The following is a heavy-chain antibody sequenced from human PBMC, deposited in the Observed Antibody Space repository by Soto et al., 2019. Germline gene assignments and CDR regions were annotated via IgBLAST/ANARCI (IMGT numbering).Heavy chain of an antibody. V-gene: IGHV4-4*02. D-gene: IGHD2-8*02. CDR3: ARDKITGLFDY. J-gene: IGHJ4*02. CDR1: GDSISSSRW. Sequence: PSVTLSLTCDVSGDSISSSRWWTWVRQPPGRGPERIGDSFHTGNTNYNPSLKSRVTISVDTSKNQFSLKLTSVTAADMAVYYCARDKITGLFDYWGQGTLVTVCS. CDR2: SFHTGNT.